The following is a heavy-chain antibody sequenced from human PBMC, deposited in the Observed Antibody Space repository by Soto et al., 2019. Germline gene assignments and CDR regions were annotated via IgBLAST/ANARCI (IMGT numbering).Heavy chain of an antibody. CDR1: GYTFTRYA. V-gene: IGHV1-3*01. CDR3: ARGPGGPDGPGDY. J-gene: IGHJ4*02. D-gene: IGHD2-15*01. CDR2: INAGNGNT. Sequence: QVQLVKSGAEVKKPGASVKVSCKAYGYTFTRYAMHWVRQAPGQRLEWMGWINAGNGNTKYSQKFRGRGTITRDTSASKAYMGLSSLRSEATAVYYCARGPGGPDGPGDYWGQGTLVTVSS.